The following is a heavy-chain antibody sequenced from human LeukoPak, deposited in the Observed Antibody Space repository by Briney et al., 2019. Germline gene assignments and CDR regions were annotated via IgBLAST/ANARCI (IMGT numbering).Heavy chain of an antibody. Sequence: GGSLRLSCAASGFTFSSYAMSWVRQAPGKGLEWVSAISGSGGSTYYADSVKGRFTISRDNAKNSLYLQMNSLRAEDTAVYYCARAAGRGDVFDIWGQGTMVTVSS. D-gene: IGHD6-19*01. CDR3: ARAAGRGDVFDI. CDR2: ISGSGGST. V-gene: IGHV3-23*01. J-gene: IGHJ3*02. CDR1: GFTFSSYA.